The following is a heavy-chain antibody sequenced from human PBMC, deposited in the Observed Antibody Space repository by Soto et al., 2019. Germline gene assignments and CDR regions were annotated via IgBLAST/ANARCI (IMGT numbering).Heavy chain of an antibody. Sequence: SETLSLTCTVSGDSFSGYYWSWIRQPAGKGLEWIGRVYTSGNTDYNPSLKSRVTVSVDTSKNQFSLKLSSVNAADTAVYYCAREAAETVGVGYWCDPWGQGTLVTVSS. J-gene: IGHJ5*02. CDR2: VYTSGNT. V-gene: IGHV4-4*07. CDR1: GDSFSGYY. CDR3: AREAAETVGVGYWCDP. D-gene: IGHD6-13*01.